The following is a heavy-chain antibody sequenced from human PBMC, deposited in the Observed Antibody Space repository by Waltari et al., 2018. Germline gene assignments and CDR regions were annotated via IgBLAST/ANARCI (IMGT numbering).Heavy chain of an antibody. D-gene: IGHD3-22*01. CDR3: ASDLDSSGYYYLAT. CDR1: GGIFTSFA. CDR2: IIPIFGTG. Sequence: QVQLVQSGAEVKKPGSSVKISCKASGGIFTSFAISWVRQAPGQGLEWMGGIIPIFGTGNYAQKFQGRVTVTADASTTTAYMELSSLRSEDTALYYCASDLDSSGYYYLATWGQGTLVTVSS. V-gene: IGHV1-69*01. J-gene: IGHJ4*02.